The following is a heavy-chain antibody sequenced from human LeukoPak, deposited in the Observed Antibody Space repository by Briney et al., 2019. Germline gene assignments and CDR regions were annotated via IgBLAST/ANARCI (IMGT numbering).Heavy chain of an antibody. D-gene: IGHD4-17*01. J-gene: IGHJ6*02. V-gene: IGHV1-18*01. Sequence: ASLTVSCKASGYTFTSYGISWVRQAPGQGLEWMGWISAYNGNTNYAQNLQGRVTMTTDTSTTTAYMELRSLRSDDTAVYYCARNRGDYGDYYYYGMDVWGQGTTVAVSS. CDR1: GYTFTSYG. CDR3: ARNRGDYGDYYYYGMDV. CDR2: ISAYNGNT.